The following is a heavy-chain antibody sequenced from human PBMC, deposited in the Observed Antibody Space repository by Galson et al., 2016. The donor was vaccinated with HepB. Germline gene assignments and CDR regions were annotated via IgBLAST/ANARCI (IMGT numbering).Heavy chain of an antibody. CDR3: ARDLPDDSVEYFDVFCL. CDR2: ISTSGNSM. V-gene: IGHV3-11*01. D-gene: IGHD4-17*01. CDR1: GFTFSDYY. Sequence: SLRLSCAASGFTFSDYYMNWIRQAPGKGLEWISFISTSGNSMLYADSVRGRFTISRDNAAKSLYLQMSNLRAEDTAVYYCARDLPDDSVEYFDVFCLWGQGTMVTVSS. J-gene: IGHJ3*01.